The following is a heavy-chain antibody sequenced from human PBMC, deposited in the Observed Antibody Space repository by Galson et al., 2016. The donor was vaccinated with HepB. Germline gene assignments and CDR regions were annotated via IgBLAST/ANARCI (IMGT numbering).Heavy chain of an antibody. J-gene: IGHJ3*01. CDR2: IHSGGST. V-gene: IGHV3-23*01. CDR1: GFSFSTYA. CDR3: AREGCNAFDV. Sequence: SLRLSCAVSGFSFSTYAMSWVRQAPGKGLVWVSVIHSGGSTYHADSVKGRFTVSRDDSKNTVYLQMNSLRVEDTAIYYCAREGCNAFDVWGQGTVVTISS.